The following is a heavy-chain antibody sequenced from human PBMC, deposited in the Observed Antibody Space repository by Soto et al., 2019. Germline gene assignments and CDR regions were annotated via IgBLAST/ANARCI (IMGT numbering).Heavy chain of an antibody. V-gene: IGHV3-33*01. CDR3: ASGRAAAGVAIDY. D-gene: IGHD6-13*01. CDR1: GFTFSSYG. Sequence: PGGSLRLSCAASGFTFSSYGMHWVRQAPGKWLEWVAVIWYDGSNKYYADSVKGRFTISRDNSKNTLYLQMNSLRAEDTAVYYCASGRAAAGVAIDYWGQGTLVTVSS. CDR2: IWYDGSNK. J-gene: IGHJ4*02.